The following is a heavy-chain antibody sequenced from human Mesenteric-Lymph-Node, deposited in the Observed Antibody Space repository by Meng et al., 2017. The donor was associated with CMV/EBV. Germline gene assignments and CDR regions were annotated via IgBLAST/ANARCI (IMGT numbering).Heavy chain of an antibody. D-gene: IGHD2-21*01. CDR1: GGSIRSHY. CDR3: ARGRTYCGGDCYSDYYYYGMDV. CDR2: IYNSGST. Sequence: SETLSLTCTVSGGSIRSHYWNWIRQPPGKGLEWIGYIYNSGSTNYNPSLKSGVTISVDTSKNQFSLKLNSVTAADTAVYYCARGRTYCGGDCYSDYYYYGMDVWGQGTTVTVSS. J-gene: IGHJ6*02. V-gene: IGHV4-59*11.